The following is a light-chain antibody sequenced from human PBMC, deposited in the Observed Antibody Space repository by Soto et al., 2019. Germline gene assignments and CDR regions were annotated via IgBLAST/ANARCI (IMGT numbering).Light chain of an antibody. CDR3: NSYTSSGTYV. Sequence: QSALTQPASVSGSPGQSITISCTGTSSDVGLYSYVSWYRHHPGKAPELIIYDVSNRPSGVSNRFSGSKSANTASLTISGLQAEDEADYYCNSYTSSGTYVFGTGTKVTVL. V-gene: IGLV2-14*03. CDR2: DVS. J-gene: IGLJ1*01. CDR1: SSDVGLYSY.